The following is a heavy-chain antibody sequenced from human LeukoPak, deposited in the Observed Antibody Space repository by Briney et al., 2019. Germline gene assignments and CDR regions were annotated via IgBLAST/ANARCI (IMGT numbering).Heavy chain of an antibody. CDR2: IYYSGST. CDR3: ARENYYYDSRANYGAGGMDV. V-gene: IGHV4-30-4*01. Sequence: SETLPLTCTVSGGSISSGDYYWSWIRQPPGKGLEWIGYIYYSGSTYYNPSLKSRVTISVDTSKNQFSLKLSSVTAADTAVYYCARENYYYDSRANYGAGGMDVWGQGTTVTVSS. D-gene: IGHD3-22*01. CDR1: GGSISSGDYY. J-gene: IGHJ6*02.